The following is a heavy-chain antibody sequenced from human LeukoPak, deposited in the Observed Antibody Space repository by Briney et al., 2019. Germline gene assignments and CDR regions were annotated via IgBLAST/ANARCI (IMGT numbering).Heavy chain of an antibody. CDR3: ASGDYLDY. D-gene: IGHD4-17*01. CDR2: IKEDGNEK. CDR1: GFTFSRCF. J-gene: IGHJ4*02. Sequence: GGSLRLSCAASGFTFSRCFMSWVRQAPGKGLEWVATIKEDGNEKYYMDSVEGRFTISRDNAKNSLYLQMNSLRAEDTAVYYCASGDYLDYWGQGTLVTVSS. V-gene: IGHV3-7*01.